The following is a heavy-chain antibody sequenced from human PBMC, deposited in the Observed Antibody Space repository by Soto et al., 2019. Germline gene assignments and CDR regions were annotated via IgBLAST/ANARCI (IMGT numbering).Heavy chain of an antibody. J-gene: IGHJ6*02. V-gene: IGHV4-39*01. CDR1: GGSISSSSYY. Sequence: SETLSLTCTVSGGSISSSSYYWGWIRQPPGKGLEWIGSIYYSGSTYYNPSLKSRVTISVDTSKNQFSLKLSSVTAADTAVYYCARLRYDFWSGYSGTTYYYYGMDVWGQGTTVTVSS. D-gene: IGHD3-3*01. CDR2: IYYSGST. CDR3: ARLRYDFWSGYSGTTYYYYGMDV.